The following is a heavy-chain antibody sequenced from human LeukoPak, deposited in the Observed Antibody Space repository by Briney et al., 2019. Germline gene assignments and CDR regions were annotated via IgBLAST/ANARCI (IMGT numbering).Heavy chain of an antibody. D-gene: IGHD6-6*01. CDR2: ISGYSSTI. CDR1: GFTFSSYS. V-gene: IGHV3-48*04. J-gene: IGHJ4*02. CDR3: AREYEYSSY. Sequence: GGSLRLSCAASGFTFSSYSMNWVRQAPGKGLEWVSYISGYSSTIFYADSVKGRFTISRDNAKNSLYLQMNSLRAEDTAVYYCAREYEYSSYWGQGTLVTVSS.